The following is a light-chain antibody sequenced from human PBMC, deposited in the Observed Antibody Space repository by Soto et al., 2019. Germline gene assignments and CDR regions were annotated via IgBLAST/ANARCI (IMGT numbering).Light chain of an antibody. CDR1: QSVSSY. Sequence: EIVLTQSPATLSLSPGERATLSCRASQSVSSYLAWYQQKPGQAPRLLIYDASNRATGIPARFSGSGSGTDFTLPISSLQPEDFAVNYCQQRSNRPGFTFGPGTKVDIK. CDR3: QQRSNRPGFT. CDR2: DAS. J-gene: IGKJ3*01. V-gene: IGKV3-11*01.